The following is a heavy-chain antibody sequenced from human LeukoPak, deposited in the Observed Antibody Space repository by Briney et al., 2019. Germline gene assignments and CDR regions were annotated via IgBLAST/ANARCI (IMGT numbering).Heavy chain of an antibody. CDR2: IYPGDSDT. CDR3: ARNGHYYYYGMDV. V-gene: IGHV5-51*01. J-gene: IGHJ6*02. CDR1: GYSFTSYW. Sequence: GESLKISCQGSGYSFTSYWIGWVRQMPGKGLEWMGIIYPGDSDTRYSPSFQGQVTISADKSISTAYLQWSSLKASDTAMYYCARNGHYYYYGMDVWGQGTTVTVSS. D-gene: IGHD2-8*01.